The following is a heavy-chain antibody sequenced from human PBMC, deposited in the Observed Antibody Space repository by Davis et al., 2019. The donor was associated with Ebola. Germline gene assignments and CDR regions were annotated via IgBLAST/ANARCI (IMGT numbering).Heavy chain of an antibody. CDR3: TMDYGDPTVDY. Sequence: PGGSLRLSCAASGFTFSGSAMHWVRQASGKGLEWVGRIRSKANSYATAYAALVKGRFTISRDDSKNTAYLQMNSLKTEDTAVYYCTMDYGDPTVDYWGQGTLVTVSS. CDR1: GFTFSGSA. J-gene: IGHJ4*02. CDR2: IRSKANSYAT. V-gene: IGHV3-73*01. D-gene: IGHD4-17*01.